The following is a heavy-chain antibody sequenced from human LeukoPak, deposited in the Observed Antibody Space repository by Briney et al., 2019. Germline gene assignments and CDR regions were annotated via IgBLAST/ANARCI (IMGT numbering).Heavy chain of an antibody. J-gene: IGHJ5*02. CDR1: GWSFSGYY. D-gene: IGHD1-7*01. CDR3: ASITGTTSSWFDP. Sequence: SETLSLTCAVYGWSFSGYYWSWIRQPPGKGLEWIGEINHSGSTNYNPSLKSRVTISVDTSKNQFSLKLSSVTAADTAVYYCASITGTTSSWFDPWGQGTLVTVSS. V-gene: IGHV4-34*01. CDR2: INHSGST.